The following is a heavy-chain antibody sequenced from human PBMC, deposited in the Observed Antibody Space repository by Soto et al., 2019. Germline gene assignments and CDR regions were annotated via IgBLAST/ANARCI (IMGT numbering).Heavy chain of an antibody. CDR1: GGSISSGDYY. CDR3: ARDKYYYGSGSDFTSPGYYYYGIDV. Sequence: SETLSLTCTVSGGSISSGDYYWSWIRQPPGKGLEWIGYIYYSGSTYYNPSLKSRVTISVDTSKNQFSLKLSSVTAADTAVYYCARDKYYYGSGSDFTSPGYYYYGIDVWGQGTKVTVSS. J-gene: IGHJ6*02. CDR2: IYYSGST. V-gene: IGHV4-30-4*01. D-gene: IGHD3-10*01.